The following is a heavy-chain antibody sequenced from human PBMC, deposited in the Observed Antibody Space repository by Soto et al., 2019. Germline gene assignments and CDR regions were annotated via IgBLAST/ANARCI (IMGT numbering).Heavy chain of an antibody. Sequence: QVQLVQSGAEVKKPGASVKVSCKASGYTFSIYGITWVRQAPGQGLEWMGWISSYNGNTNYAQTLQGRVTMTTDTSTTTAYMELSNLRPNDTAVYYCVRGTSSQDGVDVWGQGTTVTVSS. D-gene: IGHD2-2*01. V-gene: IGHV1-18*01. CDR3: VRGTSSQDGVDV. J-gene: IGHJ6*02. CDR2: ISSYNGNT. CDR1: GYTFSIYG.